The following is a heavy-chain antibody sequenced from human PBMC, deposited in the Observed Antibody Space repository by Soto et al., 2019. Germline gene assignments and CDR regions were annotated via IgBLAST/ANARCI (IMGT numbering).Heavy chain of an antibody. V-gene: IGHV4-59*11. CDR1: GGAIGLHY. CDR3: ARVDYDFWSGSSPSNYGMDV. J-gene: IGHJ6*02. Sequence: AETLSDNCIITGGAIGLHYRSWIWQPQGKELEWIGHIFHRGSTTYNPSLKTRVNMSVDTSKHHLHLNLSSVTAPHTAVYYCARVDYDFWSGSSPSNYGMDVWGQGTTVTVS. D-gene: IGHD3-3*01. CDR2: IFHRGST.